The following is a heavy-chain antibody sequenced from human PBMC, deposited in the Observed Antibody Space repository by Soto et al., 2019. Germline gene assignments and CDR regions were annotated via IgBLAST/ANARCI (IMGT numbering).Heavy chain of an antibody. V-gene: IGHV1-3*01. CDR1: GYTFTSYA. CDR2: INAGNGNT. Sequence: ASVKVSCKASGYTFTSYAMHWVRQAPGQRLEWMGWINAGNGNTKYSQKFQGRVTITRDTSASTAYMELSSLRSEDTAVYYCARGYATVTTWYTWFDPWGQGTLVTVSS. D-gene: IGHD4-4*01. CDR3: ARGYATVTTWYTWFDP. J-gene: IGHJ5*02.